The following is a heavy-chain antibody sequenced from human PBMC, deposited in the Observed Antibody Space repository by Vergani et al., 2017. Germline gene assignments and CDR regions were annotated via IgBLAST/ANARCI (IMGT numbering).Heavy chain of an antibody. CDR3: AKDMIVDDRYFQH. J-gene: IGHJ1*01. Sequence: EVQVVETGGGLVQPGGSLRLSCAASGFTVSSNYMSWVRQAPGKGLEWVSVIYSGGSTYYADSVKGRFIISRDNSKNTLYLQMNSLRAEDTAVYYCAKDMIVDDRYFQHWGQGTLVTVSS. CDR2: IYSGGST. V-gene: IGHV3-66*01. D-gene: IGHD3-22*01. CDR1: GFTVSSNY.